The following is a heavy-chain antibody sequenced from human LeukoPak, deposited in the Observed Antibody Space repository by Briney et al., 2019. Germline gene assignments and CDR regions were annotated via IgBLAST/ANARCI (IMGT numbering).Heavy chain of an antibody. CDR3: TRLLPSSHHFFDS. V-gene: IGHV3-53*01. CDR2: IYGGGAT. D-gene: IGHD6-6*01. CDR1: EFTFSYYA. J-gene: IGHJ4*02. Sequence: PGGSLRLSCAASEFTFSYYAMSWVRQAPGKGLEWVSVIYGGGATYYADSVRGRFTISRDNFENTLFLQTDNLRAEDTAVYYCTRLLPSSHHFFDSWGQGTLVAVSS.